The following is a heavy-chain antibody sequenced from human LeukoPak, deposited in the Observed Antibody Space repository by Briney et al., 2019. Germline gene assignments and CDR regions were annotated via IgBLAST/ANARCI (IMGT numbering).Heavy chain of an antibody. CDR1: GYTFTSYG. V-gene: IGHV1-18*01. D-gene: IGHD4-11*01. Sequence: ASVKVSCKASGYTFTSYGISWVRQAPGQGLEWMGWISAYNGNTNYAQKLQGRVTMTTDTSTSTAYMELRSLRSDDTAVYYCARARYSNYVGYYFDYWGQGTLVTVSS. CDR3: ARARYSNYVGYYFDY. CDR2: ISAYNGNT. J-gene: IGHJ4*02.